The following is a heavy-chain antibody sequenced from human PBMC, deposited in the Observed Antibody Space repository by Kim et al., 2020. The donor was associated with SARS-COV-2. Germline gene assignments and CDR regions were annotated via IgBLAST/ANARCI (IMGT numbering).Heavy chain of an antibody. CDR3: AKDVGPLFYGDYYFDY. CDR1: GFTFSSYG. D-gene: IGHD4-17*01. J-gene: IGHJ4*02. CDR2: ISYDGSNK. Sequence: GGSLRLSCAASGFTFSSYGMHWVRQAPGKGLEWVAVISYDGSNKYYADSVKGRFTISRDNSKNTLYLQMNSLRAEDTAVYYCAKDVGPLFYGDYYFDYWGQGTLVTVSS. V-gene: IGHV3-30*18.